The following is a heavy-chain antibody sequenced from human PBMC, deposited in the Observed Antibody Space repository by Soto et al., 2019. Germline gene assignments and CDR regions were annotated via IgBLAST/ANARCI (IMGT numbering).Heavy chain of an antibody. CDR2: ISSSSSTI. CDR3: ASKITPPYRSGWTDAFDI. V-gene: IGHV3-48*02. CDR1: GFTFSSYS. Sequence: GGSLRLSCAASGFTFSSYSMNWVHQAPGKGLEWVSYISSSSSTIYYADSVKGRFTISRDNAKNSLYLQMNSLRDEDTAVYYCASKITPPYRSGWTDAFDIWGQRTMVTVSS. J-gene: IGHJ3*02. D-gene: IGHD6-19*01.